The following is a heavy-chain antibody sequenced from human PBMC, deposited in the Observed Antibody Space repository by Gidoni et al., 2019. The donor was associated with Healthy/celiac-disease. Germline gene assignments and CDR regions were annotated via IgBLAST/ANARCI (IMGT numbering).Heavy chain of an antibody. V-gene: IGHV3-23*01. CDR3: AKGWYYYDSSGYSRY. J-gene: IGHJ4*02. Sequence: EVQLLESGGGLVQPGGSLRLYCAASGFTFSSYAMCWVRQAPGKGLEWVSAISGSVGSTYSADSVKGRFTISRDNSKNTLYLQMNSLRAEDTAVYYCAKGWYYYDSSGYSRYWGQGTLVTVSS. D-gene: IGHD3-22*01. CDR2: ISGSVGST. CDR1: GFTFSSYA.